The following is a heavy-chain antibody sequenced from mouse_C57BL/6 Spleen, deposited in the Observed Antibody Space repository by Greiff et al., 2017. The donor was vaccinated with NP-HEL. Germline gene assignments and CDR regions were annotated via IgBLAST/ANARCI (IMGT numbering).Heavy chain of an antibody. CDR2: ISSGSSTI. J-gene: IGHJ4*01. D-gene: IGHD2-12*01. V-gene: IGHV5-17*01. CDR3: ARSGAYDPYYAMDY. Sequence: EVQLQESGGGLVKPGGSLKLSCAASGFTFSDYGMHWVRQAPEKGLEWFPYISSGSSTIYYADTVKGRFTISRDNAKNTLFLQMTSLRSEDTAMYYCARSGAYDPYYAMDYWGQGTSVTVSS. CDR1: GFTFSDYG.